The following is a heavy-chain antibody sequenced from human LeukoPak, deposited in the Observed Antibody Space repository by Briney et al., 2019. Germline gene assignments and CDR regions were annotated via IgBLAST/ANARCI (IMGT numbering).Heavy chain of an antibody. CDR3: ARVIYYYDSSGYYVY. J-gene: IGHJ4*02. D-gene: IGHD3-22*01. Sequence: ASVKVSCKASGYTFTGYYMHWVRQAPGQGLEWMGWINPNSGGTNYAQKFQGRVTITRDTSISTAYMELSRLRSDDTAVYYCARVIYYYDSSGYYVYWGQGTLVTVSS. CDR1: GYTFTGYY. V-gene: IGHV1-2*02. CDR2: INPNSGGT.